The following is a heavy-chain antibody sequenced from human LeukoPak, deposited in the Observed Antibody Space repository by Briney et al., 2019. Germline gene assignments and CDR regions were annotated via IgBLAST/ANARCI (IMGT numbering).Heavy chain of an antibody. J-gene: IGHJ4*02. CDR1: GFTFSSYA. CDR2: ISGSGGST. D-gene: IGHD4-11*01. CDR3: ARVGYGNYVSH. Sequence: TGGSLRLSCAASGFTFSSYAMHWVRQAPGKGREWVSAISGSGGSTYYADSVKGRFTISRDNSKNTLYLQMNSLRTEDTAVYYCARVGYGNYVSHWGQGTLVTVSS. V-gene: IGHV3-23*01.